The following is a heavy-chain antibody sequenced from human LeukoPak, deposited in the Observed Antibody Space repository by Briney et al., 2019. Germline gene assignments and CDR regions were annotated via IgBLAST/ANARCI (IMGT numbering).Heavy chain of an antibody. V-gene: IGHV3-30*03. J-gene: IGHJ4*02. CDR3: ARADGAYQLLSGGLGY. CDR1: GFTFSSYG. CDR2: ISYDGSNK. D-gene: IGHD2-2*01. Sequence: PGGSLRLSCAASGFTFSSYGMQWVRQAPGKGLEWVALISYDGSNKYYADSVKGRFTISRDNSKVTLYLQLNSLRAEDTAIYYCARADGAYQLLSGGLGYWGQGTLVTVSS.